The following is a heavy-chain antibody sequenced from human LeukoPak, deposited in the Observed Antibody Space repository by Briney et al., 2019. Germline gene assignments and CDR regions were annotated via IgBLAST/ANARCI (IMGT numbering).Heavy chain of an antibody. CDR2: INHSGST. J-gene: IGHJ6*03. V-gene: IGHV4-34*01. CDR3: SARGVAVAGNDYYYYMDV. CDR1: GGSFSGYY. Sequence: SETLSLTCAVYGGSFSGYYWSWIRQPPGKGLEWIGEINHSGSTNYNPSLKSRVTISVDTSKNQFSLKLSSVTAADTAVYYCSARGVAVAGNDYYYYMDVWGKGTTVTVSS. D-gene: IGHD6-19*01.